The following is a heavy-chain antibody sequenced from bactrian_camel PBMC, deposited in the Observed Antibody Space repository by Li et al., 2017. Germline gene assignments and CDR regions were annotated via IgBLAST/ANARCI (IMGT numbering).Heavy chain of an antibody. D-gene: IGHD2*01. V-gene: IGHV3S53*01. Sequence: VQLVESGGGSVQAGGSLTLSCTASKDPYYAAKCMAWYRQAPGDQSRWVGTINSDNTPHYRDSVKGRFTISRDDAKNILYLQMSSLNPEDTAMYYCKINITGGYCYPEVAWGKGTQVTVS. CDR1: KDPYYAAKC. CDR3: KINITGGYCYPEVA. J-gene: IGHJ4*01. CDR2: INSDNTP.